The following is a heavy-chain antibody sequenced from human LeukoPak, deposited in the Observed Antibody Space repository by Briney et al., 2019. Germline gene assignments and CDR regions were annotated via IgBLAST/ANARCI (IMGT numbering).Heavy chain of an antibody. D-gene: IGHD1-14*01. CDR2: IKQDGSEK. CDR1: GFTFSSFW. Sequence: GGSLSLSCAASGFTFSSFWVSCVRQAPGEGLEGVANIKQDGSEKYYVDSVKGRFTISRDNAKNSLYLQMNSLRAEDTAVYYCAREGLIPRRGMTYYFDYWGQGTLVTVSS. CDR3: AREGLIPRRGMTYYFDY. V-gene: IGHV3-7*01. J-gene: IGHJ4*02.